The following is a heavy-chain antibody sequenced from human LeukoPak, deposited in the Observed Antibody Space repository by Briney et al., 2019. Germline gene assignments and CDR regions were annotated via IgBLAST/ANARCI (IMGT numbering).Heavy chain of an antibody. J-gene: IGHJ4*02. CDR3: AREAPSSTWSFDN. CDR2: ITPGNGNT. Sequence: ASVKVSCKASGYSFTTYALHWVRQAPGQRPEWMGWITPGNGNTKYSQKFQGRVAITRDTTASTASLDLSSLRSEVTAVYYCAREAPSSTWSFDNWGQGTLVTVSS. CDR1: GYSFTTYA. V-gene: IGHV1-3*01. D-gene: IGHD6-13*01.